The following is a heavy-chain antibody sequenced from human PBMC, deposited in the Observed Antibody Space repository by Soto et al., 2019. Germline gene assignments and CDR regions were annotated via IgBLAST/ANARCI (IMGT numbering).Heavy chain of an antibody. CDR3: AKRRGGSGSLTPRVDF. CDR1: GFTFNNYA. Sequence: GSLRCPCAASGFTFNNYAMTWVRQAPGKGLEWVSAISGGGDTTSYADSVKGRFTVSRDVSKNTLYLQISSLRAEDTALYYLAKRRGGSGSLTPRVDFWCQGTLVTVSS. V-gene: IGHV3-23*01. J-gene: IGHJ4*02. CDR2: ISGGGDTT. D-gene: IGHD3-10*01.